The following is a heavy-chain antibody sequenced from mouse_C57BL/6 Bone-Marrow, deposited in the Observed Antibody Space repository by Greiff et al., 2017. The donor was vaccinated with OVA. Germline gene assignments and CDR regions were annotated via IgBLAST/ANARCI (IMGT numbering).Heavy chain of an antibody. CDR2: INPGSGGT. Sequence: QVQLKQSGAELVRPGTSVKVSCKASGYAFTNYLIEWVKQRPGQGLEWIGVINPGSGGTNYNEKFKGKATLTADKSSSTAYMQLSSLTSEDSAVYFCARSGVLRSYYAMDYWGQGTSVTVSS. D-gene: IGHD1-1*01. CDR3: ARSGVLRSYYAMDY. V-gene: IGHV1-54*01. J-gene: IGHJ4*01. CDR1: GYAFTNYL.